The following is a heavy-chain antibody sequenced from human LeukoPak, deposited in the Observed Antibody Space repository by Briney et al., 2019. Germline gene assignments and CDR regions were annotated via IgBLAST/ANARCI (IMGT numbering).Heavy chain of an antibody. J-gene: IGHJ4*02. D-gene: IGHD3-10*01. CDR3: ARFPIYGSGSPTYYFDY. CDR1: GYSFTNYA. V-gene: IGHV1-3*01. CDR2: INAGNGDT. Sequence: ASVKVSCKASGYSFTNYAMHWVRQAPGQRLEWMGWINAGNGDTKYSQNFQGRVTITRDTSASTAYMELSSLRSEDTAVYYCARFPIYGSGSPTYYFDYWGQGTLVTVSP.